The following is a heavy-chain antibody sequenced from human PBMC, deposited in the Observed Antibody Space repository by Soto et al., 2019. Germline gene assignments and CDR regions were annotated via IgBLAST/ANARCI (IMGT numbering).Heavy chain of an antibody. J-gene: IGHJ5*02. CDR2: IYQSGVT. Sequence: PSETLSLTCNMSGDSYSISTYSWSWIRQPPGKALQWIGFIYQSGVTSYSPSLASRVSISLDRSNNQCSLKLKSVTAADTAVYFCAGMPYTSGLRFDPWGPGTLVTV. D-gene: IGHD6-19*01. CDR1: GDSYSISTYS. V-gene: IGHV4-30-2*01. CDR3: AGMPYTSGLRFDP.